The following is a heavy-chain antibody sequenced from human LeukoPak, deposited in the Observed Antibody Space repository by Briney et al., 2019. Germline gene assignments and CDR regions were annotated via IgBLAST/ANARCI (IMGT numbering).Heavy chain of an antibody. J-gene: IGHJ2*01. CDR2: MFDRGSP. Sequence: PSETLSLTCSVSGGSINGYSWGWVRQPPGKGLECIGYMFDRGSPNHHPSLQNRVTTSVDTSKNEFSPRLTSVTAADTAVYYCARRIQLWSYWHFDLWGRGTLVTVSS. CDR3: ARRIQLWSYWHFDL. V-gene: IGHV4-4*09. CDR1: GGSINGYS. D-gene: IGHD5-18*01.